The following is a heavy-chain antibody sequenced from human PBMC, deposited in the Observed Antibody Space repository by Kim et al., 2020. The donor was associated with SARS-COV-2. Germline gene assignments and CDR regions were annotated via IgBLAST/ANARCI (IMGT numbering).Heavy chain of an antibody. CDR1: GYSFTSYW. D-gene: IGHD3-22*01. Sequence: GESLKISCKGSGYSFTSYWIGWVRQMPGKGLEWMGIIYPGDSDTRYSPSFQGQVTISADKSISTAYLQWSSLKASDTAMYYCARGLNYYDSSGTPNWYFDLWGRGTLVTVSS. CDR3: ARGLNYYDSSGTPNWYFDL. CDR2: IYPGDSDT. J-gene: IGHJ2*01. V-gene: IGHV5-51*01.